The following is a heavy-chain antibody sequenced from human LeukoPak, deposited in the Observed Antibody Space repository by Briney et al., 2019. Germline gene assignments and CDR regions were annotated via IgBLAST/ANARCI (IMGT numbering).Heavy chain of an antibody. D-gene: IGHD3-9*01. J-gene: IGHJ4*02. CDR1: GFTFSSYG. CDR3: ARQLRYFDWLPTEPNYYFDY. CDR2: IRYDGSNK. Sequence: GGSLRLSCAASGFTFSSYGMHWVRQAPGKGLEWVAFIRYDGSNKYYADSVKGRFTISRDNSKNTLYLQMNSLRAEDTAVYYCARQLRYFDWLPTEPNYYFDYWGQGTLVTVSS. V-gene: IGHV3-30*02.